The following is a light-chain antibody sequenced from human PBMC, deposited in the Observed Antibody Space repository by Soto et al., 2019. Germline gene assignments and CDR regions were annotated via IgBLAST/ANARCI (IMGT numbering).Light chain of an antibody. V-gene: IGLV2-14*01. CDR3: SSYTFTSTLYV. J-gene: IGLJ1*01. CDR2: EVT. CDR1: SGDIGSYNR. Sequence: QSFLTQPASVSGSPGQSITISCTGTSGDIGSYNRVSWYQQHPGKAPKLIIYEVTDRPSGVSNRFSGSKSGNTASLTISGLQAEDEADYYCSSYTFTSTLYVFGTGTKVTVL.